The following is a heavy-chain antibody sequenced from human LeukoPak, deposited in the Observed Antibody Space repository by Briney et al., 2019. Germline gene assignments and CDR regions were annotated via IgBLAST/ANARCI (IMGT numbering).Heavy chain of an antibody. D-gene: IGHD3-10*01. CDR3: ARDTIWFGISPSLGVY. Sequence: GASVKVSCKASGYTFTSYGISWVRQAPGQGLEWMGWISAYNGNTNYAQKLQGRVTMTTDTSTSTAYMELRSLRSDDTAVYYCARDTIWFGISPSLGVYWGQGTLVTVSS. CDR1: GYTFTSYG. V-gene: IGHV1-18*01. CDR2: ISAYNGNT. J-gene: IGHJ4*02.